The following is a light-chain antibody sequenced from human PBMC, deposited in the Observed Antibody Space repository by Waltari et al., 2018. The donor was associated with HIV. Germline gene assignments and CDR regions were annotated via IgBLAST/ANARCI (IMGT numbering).Light chain of an antibody. CDR1: QHIGFN. Sequence: DIQMTQSTTSLPASVADTVHSNCRASQHIGFNVIWYQYKIGRAPRLLIAATSNLQSGVPSRFSGSGFGTRFSLTISGPQADDFAQYFCQQSYDLPYTFGQGT. CDR3: QQSYDLPYT. V-gene: IGKV1-39*01. J-gene: IGKJ2*01. CDR2: ATS.